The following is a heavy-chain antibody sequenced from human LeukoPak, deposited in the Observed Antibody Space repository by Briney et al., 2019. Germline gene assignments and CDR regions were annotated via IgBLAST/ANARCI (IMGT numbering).Heavy chain of an antibody. CDR1: GFTLSDYY. CDR2: ISSSGSTI. V-gene: IGHV3-11*01. D-gene: IGHD4-17*01. J-gene: IGHJ3*02. Sequence: GGSLRLSCAASGFTLSDYYMSWIRQAPGTGLEWVSYISSSGSTIYYADSVKGRFTISRDNAKNSLYLQMNSLRAEDTAGYYCARALPNDYGDYWGLGAFDIWGQGTMVTVSS. CDR3: ARALPNDYGDYWGLGAFDI.